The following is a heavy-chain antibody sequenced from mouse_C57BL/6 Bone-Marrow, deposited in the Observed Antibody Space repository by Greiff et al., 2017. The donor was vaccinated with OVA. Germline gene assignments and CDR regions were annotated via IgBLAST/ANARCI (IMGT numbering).Heavy chain of an antibody. D-gene: IGHD2-2*01. CDR1: GFNIKDDY. CDR2: IDPENGDT. CDR3: TPSFYYGYVIFDY. Sequence: VQLQQSGAELVRPGASVKLSCTASGFNIKDDYMHWVKQRPEQGLEWIGWIDPENGDTEYASKFQGKATITADTSSNTAYLQLSSLTSEDTAVYYCTPSFYYGYVIFDYWGQGTTLTVSS. V-gene: IGHV14-4*01. J-gene: IGHJ2*01.